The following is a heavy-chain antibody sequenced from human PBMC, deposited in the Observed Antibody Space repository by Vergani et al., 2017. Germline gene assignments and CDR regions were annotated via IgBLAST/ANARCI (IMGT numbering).Heavy chain of an antibody. CDR2: ISWNSGSI. CDR1: GFTFDDYA. D-gene: IGHD5-18*01. Sequence: EVQLVESGGGLVQPGRSLRLSCAASGFTFDDYAMHWVRQAPGKGLEWVSGISWNSGSIGYADSVKGRFTISRDSAKNSLYLQMNSLRAEDTALYYCAKVYSYGPNYFDYWGQGTLVTVSS. J-gene: IGHJ4*02. CDR3: AKVYSYGPNYFDY. V-gene: IGHV3-9*01.